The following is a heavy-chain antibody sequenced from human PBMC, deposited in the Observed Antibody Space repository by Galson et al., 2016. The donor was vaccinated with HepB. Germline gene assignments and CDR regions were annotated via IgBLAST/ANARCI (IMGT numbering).Heavy chain of an antibody. Sequence: SVKVSCKASGYTFTSYTMHWVRQAPGQRFEWMGWINTGNGNTKYSQKFQGRVTVTRDTSASTAFMELNSLRSEDTAVYYCARATKSGTTGYWGQGTLVTVSS. CDR2: INTGNGNT. D-gene: IGHD1-1*01. V-gene: IGHV1-3*04. CDR3: ARATKSGTTGY. CDR1: GYTFTSYT. J-gene: IGHJ4*02.